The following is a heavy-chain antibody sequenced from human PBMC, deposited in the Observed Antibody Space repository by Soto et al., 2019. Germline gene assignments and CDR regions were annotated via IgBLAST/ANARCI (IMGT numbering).Heavy chain of an antibody. CDR2: TGYRPKWYN. CDR3: ARGKNSAFDY. J-gene: IGHJ4*02. CDR1: GDSISTSNVA. D-gene: IGHD5-18*01. V-gene: IGHV6-1*01. Sequence: SQTLSLTCAISGDSISTSNVAWNWIRQSPSGGLEWLGRTGYRPKWYNDYAVSVKSRITINPDTSKNQFSLQLNSVTPDDTAIYYCARGKNSAFDYWGQGTQVTVSS.